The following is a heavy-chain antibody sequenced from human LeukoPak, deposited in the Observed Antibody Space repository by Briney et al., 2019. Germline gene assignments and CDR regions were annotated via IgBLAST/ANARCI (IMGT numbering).Heavy chain of an antibody. D-gene: IGHD2-2*02. J-gene: IGHJ3*02. CDR1: GGSSSCSSCY. CDR3: ARRFRNTDAFDI. CDR2: IYYSGST. Sequence: PSETLSLTCTVSGGSSSCSSCYWGWIRQPPGKGLEWIGSIYYSGSTYYNPSLKSRVTMSVDTSKNQFSLKLSSVTAADTAVYYCARRFRNTDAFDIWGQGTMVTVSS. V-gene: IGHV4-39*01.